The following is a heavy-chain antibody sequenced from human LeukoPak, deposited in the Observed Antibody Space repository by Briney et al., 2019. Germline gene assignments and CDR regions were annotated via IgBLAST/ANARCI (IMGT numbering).Heavy chain of an antibody. CDR2: IYYSGST. J-gene: IGHJ5*02. D-gene: IGHD3-10*01. CDR1: GGSISSSYSY. V-gene: IGHV4-39*07. CDR3: ARDKGGFGVNWFDP. Sequence: SETLSLTCTVSGGSISSSYSYWGWIRQPPGKGLEWIGNIYYSGSTYYNPSLKSRVTISVDTSKNHFSLKLNSVTAADTAVYYCARDKGGFGVNWFDPWGQGTLVTVSS.